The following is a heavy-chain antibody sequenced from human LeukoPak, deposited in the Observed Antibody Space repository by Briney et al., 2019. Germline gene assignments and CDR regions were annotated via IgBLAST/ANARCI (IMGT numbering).Heavy chain of an antibody. V-gene: IGHV4-59*01. CDR3: ARHLAVATSAFDY. CDR1: GGSISSFY. D-gene: IGHD1-26*01. CDR2: LYSTGGRT. Sequence: SETLSLTCAVSGGSISSFYWSWIRQPPGKGLEWIAYLYSTGGRTNYNPSLKSRVTISVDPSKNHFSLKMNSVTTADTAVYYCARHLAVATSAFDYWGRGALVTVSS. J-gene: IGHJ4*02.